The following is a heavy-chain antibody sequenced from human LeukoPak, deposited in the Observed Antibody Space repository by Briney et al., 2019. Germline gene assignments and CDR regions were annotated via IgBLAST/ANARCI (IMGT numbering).Heavy chain of an antibody. J-gene: IGHJ6*03. Sequence: ASVKVSCKASGYTFTSYGISWVRQAPGQGLEWMGWISAYNGNTNYAQKLQGRVTMTTDTSTSTAYMELRSLRSDDTAVYYCVRVVEEWIQLWLPTYYYYYYMDVWGKGTTVTVSS. CDR3: VRVVEEWIQLWLPTYYYYYYMDV. D-gene: IGHD5-18*01. CDR1: GYTFTSYG. CDR2: ISAYNGNT. V-gene: IGHV1-18*01.